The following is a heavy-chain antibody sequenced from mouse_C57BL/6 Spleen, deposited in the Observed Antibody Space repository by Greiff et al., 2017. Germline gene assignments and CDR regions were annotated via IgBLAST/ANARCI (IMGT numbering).Heavy chain of an antibody. CDR1: GYTFTSYW. Sequence: QVQLQQPGAGLVRPGSSVNLSCKASGYTFTSYWMDWVKQRPGQGLEWIGNIYPSVSETHSNKKFKDQATLTVDKTSSTAYMKLSSLTSEDSAVYYCAKGDYYGSSFAYWGQGTLVTVSA. CDR3: AKGDYYGSSFAY. V-gene: IGHV1-61*01. D-gene: IGHD1-1*01. J-gene: IGHJ3*01. CDR2: IYPSVSET.